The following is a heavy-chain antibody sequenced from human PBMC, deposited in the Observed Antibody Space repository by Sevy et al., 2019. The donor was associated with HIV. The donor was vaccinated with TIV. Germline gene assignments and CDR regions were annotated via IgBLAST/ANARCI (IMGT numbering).Heavy chain of an antibody. J-gene: IGHJ6*02. V-gene: IGHV4-4*07. CDR3: ARDRVVRFIPGNHYYGMDV. CDR1: GGSISSYY. CDR2: IYTSGST. Sequence: SETLSLTCTVSGGSISSYYWSWIRQPAGKGLEWIGRIYTSGSTNYNPSLKSRVTMSVDTSKNQFSLKLSSVTAADTAVYYCARDRVVRFIPGNHYYGMDVWGQGTTVTVSS. D-gene: IGHD3-22*01.